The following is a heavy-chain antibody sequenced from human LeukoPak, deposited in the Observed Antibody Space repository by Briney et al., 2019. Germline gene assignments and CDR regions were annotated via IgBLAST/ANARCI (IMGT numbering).Heavy chain of an antibody. J-gene: IGHJ4*02. CDR1: GFTFSSYG. CDR2: IRYDGSNK. CDR3: ARARGAGPGAHFDY. D-gene: IGHD3-10*01. V-gene: IGHV3-30*02. Sequence: GALRLSCAASGFTFSSYGMHWVRQAPGKGLEWVAFIRYDGSNKYYADSVKGRFTISRDNSKNTLYLQMNSLRAEDTAVYYCARARGAGPGAHFDYWGQGTPVNVSS.